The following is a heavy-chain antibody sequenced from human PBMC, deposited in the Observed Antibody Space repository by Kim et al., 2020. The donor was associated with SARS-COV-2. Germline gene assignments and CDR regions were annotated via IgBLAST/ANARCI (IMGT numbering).Heavy chain of an antibody. CDR1: GGSFSGYY. Sequence: SETLSLTCAVYGGSFSGYYWSWIRQPPGKGLEWIGEINHSGSTNYNPSLKSRVTISVDTSKNQFSLKLSSVTAADTAVYYCARVGGSGTPYYFDYWGQGTLVTVSS. V-gene: IGHV4-34*01. J-gene: IGHJ4*02. D-gene: IGHD3-10*01. CDR3: ARVGGSGTPYYFDY. CDR2: INHSGST.